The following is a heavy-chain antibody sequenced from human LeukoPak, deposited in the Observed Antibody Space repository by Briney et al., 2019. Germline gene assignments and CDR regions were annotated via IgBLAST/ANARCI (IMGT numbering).Heavy chain of an antibody. V-gene: IGHV4-59*10. CDR1: GGSFSGYY. Sequence: SETLSLTCAVYGGSFSGYYWSWIRQPAGKGLEWIGRIYTSGSTNYNPSLKSRVAMSVDTSKNQFSLKLSSVTAADTAVYYCASSSITIFGVVIPEFDYWGQGTLVTVSS. D-gene: IGHD3-3*01. J-gene: IGHJ4*02. CDR2: IYTSGST. CDR3: ASSSITIFGVVIPEFDY.